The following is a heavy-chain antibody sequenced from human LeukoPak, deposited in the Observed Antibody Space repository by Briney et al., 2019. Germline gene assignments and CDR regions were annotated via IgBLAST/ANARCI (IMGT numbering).Heavy chain of an antibody. CDR2: TYDTGST. CDR3: ARGSVTLDAGY. V-gene: IGHV4-59*01. D-gene: IGHD4-17*01. CDR1: DSSISGYY. Sequence: PSETLSLTCTVSDSSISGYYWSWIRQPPGKGLEWIGYTYDTGSTNYNPSLKSRVIISVDTSKNQFSLKLNSVTAADTAMYYCARGSVTLDAGYWGQGTLVTVSS. J-gene: IGHJ4*02.